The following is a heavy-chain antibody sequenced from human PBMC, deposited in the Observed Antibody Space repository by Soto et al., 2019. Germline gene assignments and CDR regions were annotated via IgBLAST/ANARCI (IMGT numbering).Heavy chain of an antibody. V-gene: IGHV4-59*02. CDR2: IYAGGSP. J-gene: IGHJ4*02. CDR1: GGSVSVYY. D-gene: IGHD1-26*01. CDR3: ARGVGSSPPQY. Sequence: SETQSLTCTISGGSVSVYYWSWIRQSTGQGLEWIGYIYAGGSPYYNPSLRSRVTISADTSKNQISLKLTSPTAADTAVYYCARGVGSSPPQYWGRGTLVTVSS.